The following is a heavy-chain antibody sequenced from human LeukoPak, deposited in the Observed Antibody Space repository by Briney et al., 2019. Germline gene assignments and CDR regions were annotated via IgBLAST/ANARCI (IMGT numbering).Heavy chain of an antibody. Sequence: SETLSLTCAVYGGSFSGYYWSWIRQPPGKGLEWIGEINHSGSTNYNPSLKSRVTISVDTSKNQFSLKLSSVTAADTAVYYCARGKLRAYWFDPWGQGTLVTVSS. CDR3: ARGKLRAYWFDP. CDR2: INHSGST. CDR1: GGSFSGYY. D-gene: IGHD1-7*01. V-gene: IGHV4-34*01. J-gene: IGHJ5*02.